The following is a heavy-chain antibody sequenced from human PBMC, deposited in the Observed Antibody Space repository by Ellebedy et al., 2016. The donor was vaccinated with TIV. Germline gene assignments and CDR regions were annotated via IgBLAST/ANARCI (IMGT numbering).Heavy chain of an antibody. Sequence: GGSLRLSCAASGFTFDDYAMHWVRQAPGKGMEWVSGISWNSGSIGYADSVKGRFTISRDHAKNSLYLQMNSLKAEDTAVYYCARDLSDYDLRGTRGKPLSPRMDVWGQGTTVTVSS. D-gene: IGHD3-22*01. CDR2: ISWNSGSI. CDR3: ARDLSDYDLRGTRGKPLSPRMDV. J-gene: IGHJ6*02. V-gene: IGHV3-9*01. CDR1: GFTFDDYA.